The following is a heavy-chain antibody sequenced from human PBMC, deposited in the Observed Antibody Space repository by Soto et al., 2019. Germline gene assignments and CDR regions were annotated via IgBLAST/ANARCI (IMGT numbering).Heavy chain of an antibody. J-gene: IGHJ6*02. CDR1: GVTFGDHA. V-gene: IGHV3-49*03. CDR2: IRSKAYGGTT. CDR3: QYQLLTYYYGMDV. D-gene: IGHD2-2*01. Sequence: GGSLRLSCIGSGVTFGDHAMSWFRQAPGKGLEWVGFIRSKAYGGTTEYAASVKGRFTISRDDSNSIAYLQMNSLKTEDTAVYYCQYQLLTYYYGMDVWGQGTTVTVSS.